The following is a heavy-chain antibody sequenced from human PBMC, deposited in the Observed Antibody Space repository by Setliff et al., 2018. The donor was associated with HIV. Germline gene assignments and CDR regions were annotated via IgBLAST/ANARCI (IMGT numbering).Heavy chain of an antibody. V-gene: IGHV4-34*01. J-gene: IGHJ4*02. Sequence: PSETLSLTCAVYGESFSGYYWSWIRQPAGKGLEWLGEINHSGRAKYNPSLKSRVTISVDTSKNQFSLRLSSVTAADTAVYYCARGAPYCSHGICHLFDYWGQGNLVTVSS. CDR3: ARGAPYCSHGICHLFDY. CDR2: INHSGRA. D-gene: IGHD2-8*01. CDR1: GESFSGYY.